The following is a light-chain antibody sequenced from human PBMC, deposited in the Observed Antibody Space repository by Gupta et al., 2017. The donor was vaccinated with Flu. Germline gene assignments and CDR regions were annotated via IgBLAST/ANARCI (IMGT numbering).Light chain of an antibody. CDR2: RNS. V-gene: IGLV3-1*01. Sequence: SSDLTQPPSVSVSPGQTARITRFRDALPTNFVSWFQHKPVQSPFLVIFRNSERPAGIPGRFSGFNVGDTATLTIRGTQPIEEGVYYCQTWSRPSSYVFGTGT. CDR3: QTWSRPSSYV. J-gene: IGLJ1*01. CDR1: ALPTNF.